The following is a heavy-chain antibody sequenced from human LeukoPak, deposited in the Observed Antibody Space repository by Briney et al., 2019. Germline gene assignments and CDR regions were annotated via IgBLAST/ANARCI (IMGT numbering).Heavy chain of an antibody. CDR3: ARHIPGGNNDFDF. CDR2: INEDGSGH. V-gene: IGHV3-7*03. Sequence: PGGSLRLSCAASGFTFNRHWMTWVRQAPGKGLEWVANINEDGSGHYYVDSVKGRFTISRDNAKNSLFLQMNSLKPEDTAMYYCARHIPGGNNDFDFWGQGTLVTVSS. D-gene: IGHD3-16*01. J-gene: IGHJ4*02. CDR1: GFTFNRHW.